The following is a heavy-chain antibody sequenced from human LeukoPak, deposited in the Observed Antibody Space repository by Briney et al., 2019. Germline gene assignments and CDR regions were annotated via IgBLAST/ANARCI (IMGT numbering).Heavy chain of an antibody. CDR1: GFTFDEYA. Sequence: QPGGSLRLSCAASGFTFDEYAMHWVRQAPGKGLEWVSLISWDGGSTYYADSVKGRFTISRDNSKNSLYLQMNSLRAEDTALYYCAKDKSSSWYYFDYWGQGTLVTVSS. D-gene: IGHD6-13*01. J-gene: IGHJ4*02. CDR3: AKDKSSSWYYFDY. V-gene: IGHV3-43D*03. CDR2: ISWDGGST.